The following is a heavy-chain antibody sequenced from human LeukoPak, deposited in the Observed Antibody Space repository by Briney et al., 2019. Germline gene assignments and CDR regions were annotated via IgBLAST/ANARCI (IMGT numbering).Heavy chain of an antibody. Sequence: SETLSLTCTVSNGSISIYYWSWVRQPAGKGLEWIGRIPASGSTNYNPSLKSRVTMSLDTSKNQFSLKLSSVTAADTAVYYCAREITVTRPFDYWGPGTLVTVSS. V-gene: IGHV4-4*07. D-gene: IGHD4-17*01. CDR1: NGSISIYY. CDR3: AREITVTRPFDY. J-gene: IGHJ4*02. CDR2: IPASGST.